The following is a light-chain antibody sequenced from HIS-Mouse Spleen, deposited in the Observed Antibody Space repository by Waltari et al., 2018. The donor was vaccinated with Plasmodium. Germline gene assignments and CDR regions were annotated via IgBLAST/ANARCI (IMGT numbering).Light chain of an antibody. Sequence: EIVLTQSPATLSLSPGERANLSCRASQSVSSYLAWYQQKPGQAPRLLIYDASNRATGIPARFSGSGSGTDFTLTISSLEPEDLAVYYCQQRSNWPRVLTFGGGTKVEIK. CDR3: QQRSNWPRVLT. CDR1: QSVSSY. J-gene: IGKJ4*01. CDR2: DAS. V-gene: IGKV3-11*01.